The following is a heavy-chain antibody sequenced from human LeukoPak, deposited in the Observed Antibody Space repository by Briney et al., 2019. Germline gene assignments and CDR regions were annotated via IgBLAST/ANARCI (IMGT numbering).Heavy chain of an antibody. D-gene: IGHD4-17*01. V-gene: IGHV1-46*01. CDR3: ARRGEDYGDYDGWFDP. CDR2: INPSGGST. Sequence: GASVKVSCKASGYTFTSYYMHWVRQAPGQGLEWMGIINPSGGSTSYAQKFQGRVTMTRDTSTSTVYMELSSLRSEDTAMYYCARRGEDYGDYDGWFDPWGQGTLVTVSS. CDR1: GYTFTSYY. J-gene: IGHJ5*02.